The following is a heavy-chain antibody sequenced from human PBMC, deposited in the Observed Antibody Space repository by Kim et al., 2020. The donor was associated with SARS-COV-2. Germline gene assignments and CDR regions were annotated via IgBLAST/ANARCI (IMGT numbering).Heavy chain of an antibody. CDR3: ARQFQYQLPSFYYYYYGMDV. CDR1: GYTFTSYD. D-gene: IGHD2-2*01. Sequence: ASVKVSCKASGYTFTSYDINWVRQATGQGLEWVGWMNPNSGNTGYAQKFQGRVTMTRNTSISTVYMELSSLRSEDTAVYYCARQFQYQLPSFYYYYYGMDVWGQGTTVTVSS. V-gene: IGHV1-8*01. CDR2: MNPNSGNT. J-gene: IGHJ6*02.